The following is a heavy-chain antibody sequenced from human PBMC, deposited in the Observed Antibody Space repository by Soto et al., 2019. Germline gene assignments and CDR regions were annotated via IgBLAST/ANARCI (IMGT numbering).Heavy chain of an antibody. CDR1: AGTFSSYA. Sequence: QVQLVQSGAVVKKPGSSVKVSCKASAGTFSSYAISWVRQAPGQGLEWMGGIIPIFGTANYAQKFRGRVTITADKSTSTAYMELSSLRSEDTAVYYCARRKWPYYDSSGYYRWGQGTLVTVSS. D-gene: IGHD3-22*01. J-gene: IGHJ5*02. CDR2: IIPIFGTA. V-gene: IGHV1-69*06. CDR3: ARRKWPYYDSSGYYR.